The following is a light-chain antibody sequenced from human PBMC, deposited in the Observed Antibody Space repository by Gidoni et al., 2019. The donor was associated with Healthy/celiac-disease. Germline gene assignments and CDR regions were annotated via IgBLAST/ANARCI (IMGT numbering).Light chain of an antibody. CDR3: QQYNNWPPEYT. J-gene: IGKJ2*01. CDR1: QSVSSN. V-gene: IGKV3-15*01. CDR2: GAS. Sequence: EIVMTQSPATLSVSPGERATLSCRASQSVSSNLAWYQQKPGQAPRLLIYGASTRATGIPARFSGSGSGSEFTLTLSILQSEDFAVYYCQQYNNWPPEYTFGQGTKLEIK.